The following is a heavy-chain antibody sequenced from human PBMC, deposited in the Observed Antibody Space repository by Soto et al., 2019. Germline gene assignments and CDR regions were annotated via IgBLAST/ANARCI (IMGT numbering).Heavy chain of an antibody. J-gene: IGHJ4*02. CDR1: GYTFTGYY. Sequence: QVQLVQSGAEVKKPGASVKVSCKTSGYTFTGYYIYWVRQAPGQGLEWMGWINPHSGGTDSSQKFSGRVTMTRDTSISTAYMELSRLRSDDTAVYYCAGTSCSSTTCPTTYWGQGTLVTVSS. CDR2: INPHSGGT. V-gene: IGHV1-2*02. D-gene: IGHD2-2*01. CDR3: AGTSCSSTTCPTTY.